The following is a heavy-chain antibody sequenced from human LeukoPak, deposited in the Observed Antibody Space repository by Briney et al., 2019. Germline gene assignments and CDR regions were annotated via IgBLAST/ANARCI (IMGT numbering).Heavy chain of an antibody. CDR1: GYSFTSYG. CDR3: ARTAVVVVPLFDP. Sequence: ASVKVSCKASGYSFTSYGISWVRQAPGQGLEWVGWSNPYNGNTNYGQKFRGRVSMTTDTSTYTAFMELMSLTSDDTAVYYCARTAVVVVPLFDPWGQGIMVTVSA. D-gene: IGHD2-15*01. CDR2: SNPYNGNT. J-gene: IGHJ5*02. V-gene: IGHV1-18*01.